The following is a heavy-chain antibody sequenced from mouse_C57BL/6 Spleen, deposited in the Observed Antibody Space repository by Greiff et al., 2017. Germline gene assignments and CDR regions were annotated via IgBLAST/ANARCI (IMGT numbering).Heavy chain of an antibody. CDR3: AKGRYGNYGVAY. V-gene: IGHV1-52*01. CDR1: GYTFTSYW. J-gene: IGHJ3*01. Sequence: VQLQQPGAELVRPGSSVKLSCKASGYTFTSYWMHWVKQRPIQGLEWIGNIDPSDSETHYNQKFKDKATLTVDKSSSTAYMQLSSLTSEDSAVYYCAKGRYGNYGVAYWGQGTLVTVSA. D-gene: IGHD2-1*01. CDR2: IDPSDSET.